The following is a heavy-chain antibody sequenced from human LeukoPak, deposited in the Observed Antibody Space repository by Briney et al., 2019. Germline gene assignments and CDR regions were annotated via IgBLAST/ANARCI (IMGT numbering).Heavy chain of an antibody. CDR1: GFTFSSYW. CDR2: IKQDGSEK. CDR3: ARAKTTTFYYYYYYMDV. Sequence: PGGSLRLPCAASGFTFSSYWMSWVGQAPGKGLEWVANIKQDGSEKYYVDSVKGRFTISRDNAKNSLYLQMNSLRAEDTAVYYCARAKTTTFYYYYYYMDVWGKGTTVTVSS. D-gene: IGHD1-26*01. V-gene: IGHV3-7*01. J-gene: IGHJ6*03.